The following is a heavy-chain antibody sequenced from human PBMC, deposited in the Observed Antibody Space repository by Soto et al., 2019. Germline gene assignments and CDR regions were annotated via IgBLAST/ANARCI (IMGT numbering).Heavy chain of an antibody. D-gene: IGHD2-15*01. CDR3: AREENCSDGICYSEYFQR. V-gene: IGHV1-46*01. CDR1: GYIFTAYS. CDR2: VNPSGGST. Sequence: QVQLVQSGAEVKKPGASVKVSCKASGYIFTAYSMHWVRQAPGQGLEWMGVVNPSGGSTNYAQKFQGRITRTRDTSTSTVYMDLSSLTSEDTAAYYCAREENCSDGICYSEYFQRWGQGTLVTVSS. J-gene: IGHJ1*01.